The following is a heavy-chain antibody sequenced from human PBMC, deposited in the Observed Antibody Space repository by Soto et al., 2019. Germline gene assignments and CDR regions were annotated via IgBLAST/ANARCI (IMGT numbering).Heavy chain of an antibody. CDR3: ARDGDPGYSFWSGPLGGGRFDP. CDR2: IVPLFGTA. V-gene: IGHV1-69*12. CDR1: GGTFGNTA. D-gene: IGHD3-3*01. J-gene: IGHJ5*02. Sequence: QVQLVQSGAEVKEPGSSVNVSCKTSGGTFGNTAVTWVRQVPGQGLEWIGGIVPLFGTANYAQKFRGRVMITAYDATSTAYMDLSSLRSDDTAIYYCARDGDPGYSFWSGPLGGGRFDPWGQGTLVTVSS.